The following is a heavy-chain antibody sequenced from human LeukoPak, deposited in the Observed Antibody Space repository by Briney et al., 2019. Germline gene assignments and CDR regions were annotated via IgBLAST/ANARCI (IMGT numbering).Heavy chain of an antibody. CDR2: IYTSGST. CDR3: ARVSSAGIWYY. V-gene: IGHV4-4*07. J-gene: IGHJ4*02. Sequence: SETLSLTCTVSGGSLSGYYWSWIRQPAGKGLEWIGRIYTSGSTNYNPSLKSRVTMSVDTSKNQFSLKLSSVTAADTAVYYCARVSSAGIWYYWGQGTLVTVSS. D-gene: IGHD6-19*01. CDR1: GGSLSGYY.